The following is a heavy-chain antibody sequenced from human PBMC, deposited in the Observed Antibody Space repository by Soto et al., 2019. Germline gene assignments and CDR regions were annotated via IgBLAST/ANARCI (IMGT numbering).Heavy chain of an antibody. D-gene: IGHD4-17*01. CDR2: IKSKTDGGTT. J-gene: IGHJ4*02. V-gene: IGHV3-15*01. Sequence: GGSLRLSCAASGFTFSNAWMSWVRQAPGKGLEWVGRIKSKTDGGTTDYAAPVKGRFTISRDDSKNTLYLQMNSLKTEDTAVYYCTTDAASRDYGDYVPGVVSDYWGQGTLVTVSS. CDR3: TTDAASRDYGDYVPGVVSDY. CDR1: GFTFSNAW.